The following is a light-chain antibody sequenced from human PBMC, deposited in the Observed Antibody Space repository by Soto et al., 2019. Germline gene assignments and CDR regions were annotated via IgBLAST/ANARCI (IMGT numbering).Light chain of an antibody. CDR1: QSISSW. Sequence: DIQMTQSPSTLSASVGGRVTITCRASQSISSWVAWYQQKPGKGPKLLIYKASHLESGVPSRFSGSGSGTEFTLTISSLQPGDVAPYYCQHYNTYPWTFGHGTKVDIK. V-gene: IGKV1-5*03. CDR2: KAS. CDR3: QHYNTYPWT. J-gene: IGKJ1*01.